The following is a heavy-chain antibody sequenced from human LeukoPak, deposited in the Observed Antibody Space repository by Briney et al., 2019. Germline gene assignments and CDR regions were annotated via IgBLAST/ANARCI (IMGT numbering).Heavy chain of an antibody. CDR3: ARRATDYWSFDL. Sequence: GESLKISCQTSGYTFTSYYIAWVRQMPGKGLEWMGIIYPGASDIRYSPSFQGQVTISADKSISTAYPQWSSPKASDSAMYYCARRATDYWSFDLWGRGTLVTVSS. CDR2: IYPGASDI. CDR1: GYTFTSYY. V-gene: IGHV5-51*01. J-gene: IGHJ2*01.